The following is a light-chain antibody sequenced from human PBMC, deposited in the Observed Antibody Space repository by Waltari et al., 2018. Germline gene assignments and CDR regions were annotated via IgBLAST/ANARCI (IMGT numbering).Light chain of an antibody. CDR3: QQHYDTPLT. CDR1: QSVFYNSNNKNY. V-gene: IGKV4-1*01. CDR2: WAS. Sequence: DIVMTQSHDSLAVSLGEKATINCTSSQSVFYNSNNKNYLAWYQHKPGQPPKLLIYWASTRESGVPDRFSGSGSGTDFTLTISSLQAEDVAVYYCQQHYDTPLTFGPGTKVDVK. J-gene: IGKJ3*01.